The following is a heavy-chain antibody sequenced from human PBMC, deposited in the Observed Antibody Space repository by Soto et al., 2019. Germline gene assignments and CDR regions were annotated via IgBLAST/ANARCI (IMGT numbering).Heavy chain of an antibody. V-gene: IGHV3-48*04. J-gene: IGHJ4*02. Sequence: EVQLVEAGGGLVQPGGSLRLSCVASGFTFSSYSMVWVRQAPGKGLEWISYIFVSSTTIYYADSVKGRFTVSRDNAQNSLFLLINSLRAEDTAVYYCARDRDWAFDYWGQGTLVTVSS. CDR3: ARDRDWAFDY. CDR1: GFTFSSYS. CDR2: IFVSSTTI. D-gene: IGHD3-9*01.